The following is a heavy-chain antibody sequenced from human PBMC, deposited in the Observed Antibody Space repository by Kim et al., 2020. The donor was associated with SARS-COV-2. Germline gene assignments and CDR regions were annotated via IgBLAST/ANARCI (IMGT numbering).Heavy chain of an antibody. CDR3: ARWGPIQSPSQYSSSWYFDY. CDR1: GYTFTSYY. J-gene: IGHJ4*02. CDR2: INPSGGST. D-gene: IGHD6-13*01. Sequence: ASVKVSCKASGYTFTSYYMHWVRQAPGQGLEWMGIINPSGGSTSYAQKFQGRVTMTRDTSTSTVYMELSSLRSEDTAVYYCARWGPIQSPSQYSSSWYFDYWGQGTLVTVSS. V-gene: IGHV1-46*01.